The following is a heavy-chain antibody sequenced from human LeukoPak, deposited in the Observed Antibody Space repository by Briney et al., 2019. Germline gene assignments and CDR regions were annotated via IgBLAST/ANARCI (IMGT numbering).Heavy chain of an antibody. CDR2: IYYSGST. J-gene: IGHJ5*02. Sequence: SETLSLTCTVSGGSISSYYWSWIRQPPGKGLEWIGYIYYSGSTNYNPSLKSRVTISVDTSNNQFSLKLSSVTAADTAVYHCARQSRSGSFDPWGQGTLVTVSS. D-gene: IGHD1-26*01. V-gene: IGHV4-59*08. CDR3: ARQSRSGSFDP. CDR1: GGSISSYY.